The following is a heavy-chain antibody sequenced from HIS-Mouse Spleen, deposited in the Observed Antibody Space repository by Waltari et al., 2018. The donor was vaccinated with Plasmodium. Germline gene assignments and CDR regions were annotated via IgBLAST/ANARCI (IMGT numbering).Heavy chain of an antibody. V-gene: IGHV3-23*01. CDR1: GFTFSSYA. CDR2: SSGSGGRT. Sequence: EVQLLESGGGLVQPGGSLRLSCAASGFTFSSYAMSWVRRAPGKGWGGVSASSGSGGRTDYADAVKGRFTISRDNSKNTLYLQMNSLRAEDTAVYYCAKSSKGTGDLWDYWGQGTLVTVSS. CDR3: AKSSKGTGDLWDY. J-gene: IGHJ4*02. D-gene: IGHD7-27*01.